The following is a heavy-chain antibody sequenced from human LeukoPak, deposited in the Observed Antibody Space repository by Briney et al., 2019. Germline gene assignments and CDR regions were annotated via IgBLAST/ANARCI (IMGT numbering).Heavy chain of an antibody. J-gene: IGHJ4*02. CDR2: IYYSGST. D-gene: IGHD1-26*01. V-gene: IGHV4-59*01. CDR3: AGSYY. CDR1: GGSISSYY. Sequence: PSETLSLTCTVSGGSISSYYWSWIRQPPGKGLEWIGYIYYSGSTNYNPSLKSRVTISVDTSKNQFSLKLSSVTAADTAVYYCAGSYYWGQGTLVTVPS.